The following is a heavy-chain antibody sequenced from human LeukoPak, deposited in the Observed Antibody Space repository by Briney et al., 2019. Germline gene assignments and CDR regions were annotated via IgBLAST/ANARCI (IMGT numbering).Heavy chain of an antibody. CDR2: TYYRSKWYN. J-gene: IGHJ2*01. V-gene: IGHV6-1*01. CDR1: GDSVSSDSAA. D-gene: IGHD1-7*01. Sequence: SQTLSLTCDISGDSVSSDSAAWTWIRQSPSRGLEWLGRTYYRSKWYNEYAVSVKSRITIKPDTSKNQFSLHLNSATPEDTAVYYCARGWRSNYYFDLWGRGTLVTVSS. CDR3: ARGWRSNYYFDL.